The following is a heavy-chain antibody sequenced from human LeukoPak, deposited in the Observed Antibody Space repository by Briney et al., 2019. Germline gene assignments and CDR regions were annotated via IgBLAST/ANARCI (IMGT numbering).Heavy chain of an antibody. D-gene: IGHD2-2*01. V-gene: IGHV3-7*01. CDR1: GFTFSSYW. CDR3: ARSGDDIIVVVPAAPPTFADY. Sequence: PGGSLRLSCAASGFTFSSYWMSWVRQAPGKGLEWVANIKQDGSEKYYVDSVKGRFTISRGNAKNSLYLQMNSLRAEDTAAYYCARSGDDIIVVVPAAPPTFADYWGQGTLVTVSS. J-gene: IGHJ4*02. CDR2: IKQDGSEK.